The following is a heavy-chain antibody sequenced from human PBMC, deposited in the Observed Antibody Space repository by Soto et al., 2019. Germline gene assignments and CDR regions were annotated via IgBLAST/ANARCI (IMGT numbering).Heavy chain of an antibody. Sequence: PGGSLRLSCAASGFTFSSYSMNWVRQAPGKGLEWVSYISSSSSTIYYADSVKGRFTISRDNAKNSLYLQMNSLRDEDTAVYYCARDLITFGGVIARRHWGQGTLVTVSS. J-gene: IGHJ4*02. CDR3: ARDLITFGGVIARRH. V-gene: IGHV3-48*02. D-gene: IGHD3-16*02. CDR1: GFTFSSYS. CDR2: ISSSSSTI.